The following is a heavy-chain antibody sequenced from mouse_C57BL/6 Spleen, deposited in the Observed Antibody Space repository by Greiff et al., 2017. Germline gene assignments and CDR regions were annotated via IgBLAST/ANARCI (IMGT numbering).Heavy chain of an antibody. Sequence: EVQLQQSGPELVKPGASVKIPCKASGYTFTDYNMDWVKQSHGKSLEWIGDINPNNGGTIYNQKFTGKATLTVDQSSSTAYMELRSLTSEDTADYYCARRIYDGSNYYFDYWGKGTTLTVSS. CDR3: ARRIYDGSNYYFDY. CDR2: INPNNGGT. CDR1: GYTFTDYN. V-gene: IGHV1-18*01. D-gene: IGHD1-1*01. J-gene: IGHJ2*01.